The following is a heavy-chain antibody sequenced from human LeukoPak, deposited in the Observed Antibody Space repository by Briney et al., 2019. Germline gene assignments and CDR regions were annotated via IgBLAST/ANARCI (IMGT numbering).Heavy chain of an antibody. D-gene: IGHD3-22*01. V-gene: IGHV5-51*01. J-gene: IGHJ4*02. CDR1: GYSFTSYW. Sequence: GESLQISCKGSGYSFTSYWIGWVRHMPGEGGEWMGIIYPGDSGTRYSPSFQGQVTISADKSISTAYLQWSSLKASDTAMYYCASRDSSGYYYFDYWGQGTLVTVSS. CDR2: IYPGDSGT. CDR3: ASRDSSGYYYFDY.